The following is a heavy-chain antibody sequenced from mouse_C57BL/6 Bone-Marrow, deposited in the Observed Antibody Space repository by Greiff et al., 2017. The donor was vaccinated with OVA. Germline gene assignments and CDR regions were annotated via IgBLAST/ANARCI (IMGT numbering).Heavy chain of an antibody. CDR1: GFTFSDYY. CDR2: INYDGSST. J-gene: IGHJ1*03. V-gene: IGHV5-16*01. D-gene: IGHD1-1*01. CDR3: ARDTVVAPSYWYFDV. Sequence: DVMLVESEGGLVQPGSSMKLSCTASGFTFSDYYMAWVRQVPEKGLEWVANINYDGSSTYYLDSLKSRFIISRDNAKNILYLQMSSLKSEDTATYYCARDTVVAPSYWYFDVWGTGTTVTVSS.